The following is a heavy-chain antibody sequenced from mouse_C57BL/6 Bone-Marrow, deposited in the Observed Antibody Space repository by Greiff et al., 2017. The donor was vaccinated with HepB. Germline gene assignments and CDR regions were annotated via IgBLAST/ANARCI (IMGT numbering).Heavy chain of an antibody. Sequence: QVQLQQPGAELVRPGPSVKLSCKASGYTFTSYWMHWVKQRPGQGLEWIGVIDPSDSYTNYNQKLKGKATLTVDTSSSTAYMQLSSLTSEDSAVYYCARSRLPYAMDYWGQGTSVTVSS. V-gene: IGHV1-59*01. CDR3: ARSRLPYAMDY. J-gene: IGHJ4*01. CDR1: GYTFTSYW. CDR2: IDPSDSYT. D-gene: IGHD5-5*01.